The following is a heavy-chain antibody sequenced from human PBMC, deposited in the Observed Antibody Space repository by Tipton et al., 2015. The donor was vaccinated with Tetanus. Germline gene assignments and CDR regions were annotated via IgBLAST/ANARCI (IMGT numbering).Heavy chain of an antibody. CDR2: IYSGDSDA. V-gene: IGHV5-51*01. Sequence: QSGAEVKKPAESLKMSCKISGHNSRSYWISWVRQLPGKGLEWMGIIYSGDSDATYSPSFQGHVTISLDKSTSTAYLQWSSLKASDSAIYFCARLPKHYSASGSTWGQGTQVTVSS. D-gene: IGHD3-10*01. J-gene: IGHJ5*02. CDR1: GHNSRSYW. CDR3: ARLPKHYSASGST.